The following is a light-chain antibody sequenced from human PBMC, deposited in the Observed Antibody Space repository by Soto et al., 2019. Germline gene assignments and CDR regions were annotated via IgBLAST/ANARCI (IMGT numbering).Light chain of an antibody. Sequence: QSVLTQPASVSGSPGQSITISCTGTSSDVGAYNYVSWYQQHPGKAPKLMIYDVTNRPSGVSNRFSGSKSDNTASLTISWLQAEDEADYFCSSHSKLTPYVFGTGTKVTVL. CDR2: DVT. J-gene: IGLJ1*01. CDR1: SSDVGAYNY. V-gene: IGLV2-14*01. CDR3: SSHSKLTPYV.